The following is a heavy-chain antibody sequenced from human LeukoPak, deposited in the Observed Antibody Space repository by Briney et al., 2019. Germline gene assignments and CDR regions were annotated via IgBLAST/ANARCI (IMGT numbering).Heavy chain of an antibody. D-gene: IGHD6-19*01. V-gene: IGHV5-51*01. CDR2: IYPGDSDT. J-gene: IGHJ4*02. CDR3: ARQLTYSSGWFPPGVDY. CDR1: GYSFTSYW. Sequence: PGESLKISCKGSGYSFTSYWIGWVRQMPGKGLEWMGIIYPGDSDTRYSPSFQGQVTISAGKSISTAYLQWSSLKASDTAMYYCARQLTYSSGWFPPGVDYWGQGTLVTVSS.